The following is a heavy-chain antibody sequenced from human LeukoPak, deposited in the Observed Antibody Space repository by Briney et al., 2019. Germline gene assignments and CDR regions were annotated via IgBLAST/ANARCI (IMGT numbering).Heavy chain of an antibody. CDR1: GFTFSSYG. CDR2: ISYDGSNK. Sequence: GGSLRLSCAASGFTFSSYGMHWVRQAPGKGLEWVAVISYDGSNKYYADSVKGRFTISRDNSKNTLYLQMNSLRAEDTAVYYCAKDNGYGGNCEGDYWGGGTVVSVS. J-gene: IGHJ4*02. CDR3: AKDNGYGGNCEGDY. V-gene: IGHV3-30*18. D-gene: IGHD4-23*01.